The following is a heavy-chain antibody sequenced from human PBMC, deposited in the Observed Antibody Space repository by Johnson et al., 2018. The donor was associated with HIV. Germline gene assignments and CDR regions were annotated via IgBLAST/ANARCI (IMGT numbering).Heavy chain of an antibody. Sequence: QVQLVESGGGVVQPGTSLRLSCSASGFTFSGFAMHWVRQAPGKGLEYVSAISSNGGSTYYANSVKGRFTISRDNSKNTLYLQMNSLRAEDTAVYYCAKDSSTNDAVDIWGQGKMVTVSS. V-gene: IGHV3-64*04. CDR3: AKDSSTNDAVDI. D-gene: IGHD2-2*01. CDR1: GFTFSGFA. J-gene: IGHJ3*02. CDR2: ISSNGGST.